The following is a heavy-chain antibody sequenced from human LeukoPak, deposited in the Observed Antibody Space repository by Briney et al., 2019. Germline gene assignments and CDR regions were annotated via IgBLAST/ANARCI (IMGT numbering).Heavy chain of an antibody. V-gene: IGHV4-59*08. CDR1: GGSISSYY. CDR3: ATRGMDV. CDR2: IYYSGST. J-gene: IGHJ6*03. Sequence: SETLSLTCTVSGGSISSYYWSWLRQPPGKGLEWSGYIYYSGSTNYNPSLKSRVTISVDTSKNQFSLKLSSVTAADTAVYDCATRGMDVWGKGTTVTVSS.